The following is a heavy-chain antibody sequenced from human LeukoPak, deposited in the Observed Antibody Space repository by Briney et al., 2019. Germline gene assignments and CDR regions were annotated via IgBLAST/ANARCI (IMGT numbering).Heavy chain of an antibody. CDR3: ARDGSSSSWYWFDP. D-gene: IGHD6-13*01. V-gene: IGHV4-4*07. J-gene: IGHJ5*02. Sequence: SETLSLTCTVSGGSISSYYWSWIRQPAGKGLEWIGRIYTSGSTNYNPSLKSRVTMSVDTSKNQFSLKLSSVTAADTAVYYCARDGSSSSWYWFDPWGQGTLVTVSP. CDR2: IYTSGST. CDR1: GGSISSYY.